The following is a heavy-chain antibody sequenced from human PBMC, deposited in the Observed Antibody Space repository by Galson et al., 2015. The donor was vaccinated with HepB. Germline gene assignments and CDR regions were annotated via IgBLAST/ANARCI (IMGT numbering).Heavy chain of an antibody. D-gene: IGHD2-2*01. CDR3: ARDPSLVVPAAPDV. CDR1: GYTFTGYY. J-gene: IGHJ6*04. Sequence: SVKVSCKASGYTFTGYYMHWVRQAPGQGLEWMGWINPNSGGTNYAQKFQGRVTMTRETSISTAYMELSRLRSDDTAVYYCARDPSLVVPAAPDVWGKGTTVTVSS. CDR2: INPNSGGT. V-gene: IGHV1-2*02.